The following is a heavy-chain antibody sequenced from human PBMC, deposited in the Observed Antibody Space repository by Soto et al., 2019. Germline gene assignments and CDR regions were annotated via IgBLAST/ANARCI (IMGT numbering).Heavy chain of an antibody. Sequence: XGSLRLSCAADGFTFSDYYLSWIRQAPGKGLEWVSYISSSSSYTNYADSVKGRFTISRDNAKNSLYLQMNSLRAEDTAVYYCAREAYYGSRLHDYWGQGTLVTVSS. CDR2: ISSSSSYT. J-gene: IGHJ4*02. D-gene: IGHD3-10*01. CDR1: GFTFSDYY. V-gene: IGHV3-11*06. CDR3: AREAYYGSRLHDY.